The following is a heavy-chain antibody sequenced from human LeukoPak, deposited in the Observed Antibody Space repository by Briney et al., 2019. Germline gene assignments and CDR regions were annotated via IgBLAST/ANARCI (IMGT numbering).Heavy chain of an antibody. CDR2: INHSGST. CDR3: ARGRRGSLRYYYYYGMDV. V-gene: IGHV4-34*01. J-gene: IGHJ6*02. Sequence: SETLSLTCAVYGGSFSGYYWSWIRQPPGKGLEWTGEINHSGSTNYNPSLKSRVTISVDTSKNQFSLKLSSVTAADTAVYYCARGRRGSLRYYYYYGMDVWGQGTTVTVSS. D-gene: IGHD1-14*01. CDR1: GGSFSGYY.